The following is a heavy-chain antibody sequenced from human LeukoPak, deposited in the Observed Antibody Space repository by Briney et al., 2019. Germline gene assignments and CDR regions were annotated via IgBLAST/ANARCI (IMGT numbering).Heavy chain of an antibody. CDR1: GFTFDDYC. CDR2: IRSKAYRGTT. D-gene: IGHD2-8*01. J-gene: IGHJ5*02. Sequence: GGSLRLSCPASGFTFDDYCMGWFRQAPGKGLEWVGFIRSKAYRGTTEYAASVKGRFTISRDDSKSIAYLQMNSLKTEDTAIYYCARGPSALGRTNGWFDPWGQGTLVIVSS. CDR3: ARGPSALGRTNGWFDP. V-gene: IGHV3-49*03.